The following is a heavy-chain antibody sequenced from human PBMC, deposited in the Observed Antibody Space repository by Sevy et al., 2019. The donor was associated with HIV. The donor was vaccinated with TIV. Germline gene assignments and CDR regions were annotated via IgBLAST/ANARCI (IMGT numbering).Heavy chain of an antibody. CDR2: IKSNSNGGTI. V-gene: IGHV3-15*01. CDR1: GFTFSRAW. J-gene: IGHJ2*01. D-gene: IGHD3-10*01. CDR3: TTDRGRTSSMYFDL. Sequence: GGSLRLSCAASGFTFSRAWMIWVRQAPGKGLEWVGRIKSNSNGGTIDYAAPVKGRFSISRDDSENTVYLQMNSLNTEDTATYYCTTDRGRTSSMYFDLWGRRTLVTVSS.